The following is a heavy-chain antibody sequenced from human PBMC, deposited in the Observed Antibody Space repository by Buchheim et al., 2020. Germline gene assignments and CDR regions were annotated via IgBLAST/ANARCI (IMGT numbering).Heavy chain of an antibody. Sequence: QAQLVQSGGGSVKAGGSLRLSCAASGSVFDDFYMTWVRQSPGKGLEWISYISGTSYNKKYADFAQGRFTISRDNAQKSLFLQMDGLRVEDTAIYYCARFLFDRRFLEGGYFDSWGQG. CDR2: ISGTSYNK. J-gene: IGHJ4*02. D-gene: IGHD3-3*01. V-gene: IGHV3-11*05. CDR1: GSVFDDFY. CDR3: ARFLFDRRFLEGGYFDS.